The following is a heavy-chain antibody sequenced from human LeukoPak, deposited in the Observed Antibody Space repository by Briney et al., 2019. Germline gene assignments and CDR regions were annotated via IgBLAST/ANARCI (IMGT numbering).Heavy chain of an antibody. Sequence: PSETLSLTCTVSGGSISGYYWSWIRQPPGKGLEWVGYIYSSGSTDYNPSLKSRVTISVDTSKNQSSLRLYAVTAADTAVYYCARHCSGGCFGYWGQGTLVSVSS. V-gene: IGHV4-59*08. CDR2: IYSSGST. CDR3: ARHCSGGCFGY. D-gene: IGHD3-10*02. J-gene: IGHJ4*02. CDR1: GGSISGYY.